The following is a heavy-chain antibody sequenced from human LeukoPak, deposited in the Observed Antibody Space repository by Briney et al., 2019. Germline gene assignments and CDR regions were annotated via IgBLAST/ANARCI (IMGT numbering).Heavy chain of an antibody. J-gene: IGHJ3*02. V-gene: IGHV3-30-3*01. CDR3: ARDLNSGSYQDASAFDI. Sequence: GGSLRLSCAASGFTFSSYAMHWVRQAPGKGLEWVAVISYDGSNKYYADSVKGRFTISRDNSKSTLYLQMNSLRAEDTAVYYCARDLNSGSYQDASAFDIWGQGTMVTVSS. D-gene: IGHD1-26*01. CDR2: ISYDGSNK. CDR1: GFTFSSYA.